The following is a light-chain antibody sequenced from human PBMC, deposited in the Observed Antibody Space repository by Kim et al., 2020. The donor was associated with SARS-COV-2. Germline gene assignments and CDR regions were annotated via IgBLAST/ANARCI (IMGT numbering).Light chain of an antibody. V-gene: IGLV2-11*01. CDR1: SSVVGGYND. Sequence: GPSATICCAGTSSVVGGYNDVSWYQQHPGKAPKLMIYELSKRPSGVPDRFSGPKSGTTRSLTISGLQAEDEADYYCCSYAGSYGVVFGGGTHLTVL. CDR2: ELS. J-gene: IGLJ2*01. CDR3: CSYAGSYGVV.